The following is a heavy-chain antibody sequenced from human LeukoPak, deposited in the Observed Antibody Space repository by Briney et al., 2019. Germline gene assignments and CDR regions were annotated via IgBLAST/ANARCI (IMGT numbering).Heavy chain of an antibody. Sequence: GRSLRLSCAASGFTFSNAWMNWVRQAPGKGLEWVGRIKGITDGGTTDYAAPVKGRFTISREDSKNTLYLQMNSLKTEDTAVYFCITPLSGTYYGEFEYWGQGTLVTVSS. CDR2: IKGITDGGTT. J-gene: IGHJ4*02. D-gene: IGHD1-26*01. CDR1: GFTFSNAW. V-gene: IGHV3-15*01. CDR3: ITPLSGTYYGEFEY.